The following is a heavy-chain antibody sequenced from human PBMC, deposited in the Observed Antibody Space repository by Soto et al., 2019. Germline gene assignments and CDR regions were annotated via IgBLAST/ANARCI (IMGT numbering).Heavy chain of an antibody. CDR1: GFTVSSNY. J-gene: IGHJ6*02. CDR2: IYSGGST. D-gene: IGHD3-22*01. Sequence: PGGSLRLSCAASGFTVSSNYMSWVRQAPGKGLEWVSVIYSGGSTYYADSVKGRFTISRDNSKNTLYLQMNSLRAEDTAVYYCARSRYYDSSGYQPYYYYGMDVWGQGTTVTVSS. V-gene: IGHV3-66*01. CDR3: ARSRYYDSSGYQPYYYYGMDV.